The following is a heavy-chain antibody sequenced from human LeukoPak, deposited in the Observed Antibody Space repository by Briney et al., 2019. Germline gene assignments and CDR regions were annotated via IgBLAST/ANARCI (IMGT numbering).Heavy chain of an antibody. CDR2: ISSSSSTI. D-gene: IGHD6-13*01. V-gene: IGHV3-48*02. CDR1: GFTFSSYS. J-gene: IGHJ4*02. CDR3: ARARYSSSWYSDY. Sequence: PGGSLRLSCAASGFTFSSYSMNWVRQAPGKGLEWVSYISSSSSTIYYADSVKGRFTISRGNAKNSLYLQMNSLRDEDTAVYYCARARYSSSWYSDYWGQGTLVTVSS.